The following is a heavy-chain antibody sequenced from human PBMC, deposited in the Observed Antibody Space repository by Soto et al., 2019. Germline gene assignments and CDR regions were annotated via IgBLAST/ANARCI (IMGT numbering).Heavy chain of an antibody. Sequence: ASVKVSCKTSGYTFTGYYIHWVRQAPGQGLEWMGWINPNSGGTEYAQKFRGWVTMTRDTSVSTAYMELNRLRSDDTAVYYCARGPLINPYSSSWYWYFDYWGQGTLVTVSS. CDR3: ARGPLINPYSSSWYWYFDY. CDR1: GYTFTGYY. D-gene: IGHD6-13*01. J-gene: IGHJ4*02. V-gene: IGHV1-2*04. CDR2: INPNSGGT.